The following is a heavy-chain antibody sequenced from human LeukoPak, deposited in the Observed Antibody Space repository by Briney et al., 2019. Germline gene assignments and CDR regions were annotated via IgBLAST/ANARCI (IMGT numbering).Heavy chain of an antibody. CDR3: ARDLGYVGGRVDY. D-gene: IGHD2-15*01. Sequence: PSETLSLTCTVSGGSISSSSYYWGWIRQPPGKGLEWIGSIYYSGSTYYNPSLKSRVTISVDTSKNQFSLKLSSVTAADTAVYYCARDLGYVGGRVDYWGQGTLVTVSS. J-gene: IGHJ4*02. V-gene: IGHV4-39*07. CDR1: GGSISSSSYY. CDR2: IYYSGST.